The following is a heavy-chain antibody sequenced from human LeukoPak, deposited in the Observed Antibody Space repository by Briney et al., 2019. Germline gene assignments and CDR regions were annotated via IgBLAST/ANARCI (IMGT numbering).Heavy chain of an antibody. V-gene: IGHV3-30*18. CDR1: GFTFSSYG. J-gene: IGHJ4*02. Sequence: PGRSLRLSCAASGFTFSSYGMHWVRQAPGKGLEWVAVISYDGSNKYYADSVKGRFTISRDNSKNTLYLQMNSLRAEDTAVYYCAKDSRTYDYVWGSTDYWGQGTLVTVPS. D-gene: IGHD3-16*01. CDR2: ISYDGSNK. CDR3: AKDSRTYDYVWGSTDY.